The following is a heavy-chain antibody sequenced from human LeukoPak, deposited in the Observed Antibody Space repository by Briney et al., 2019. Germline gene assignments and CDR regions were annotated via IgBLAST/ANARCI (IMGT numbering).Heavy chain of an antibody. Sequence: GSSVKVSCKASGGTFISYAISWVGQAPGQGREWRGRIIPIFGTANYAQKIQGRGTITKEESTSTAYMELSSLRSEDTAVYYCARGVGATMPHYFDYWGQGTLVTVSS. CDR1: GGTFISYA. CDR3: ARGVGATMPHYFDY. V-gene: IGHV1-69*05. J-gene: IGHJ4*02. D-gene: IGHD1-26*01. CDR2: IIPIFGTA.